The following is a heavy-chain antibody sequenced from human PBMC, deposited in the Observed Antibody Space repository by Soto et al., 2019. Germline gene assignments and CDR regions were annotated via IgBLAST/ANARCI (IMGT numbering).Heavy chain of an antibody. D-gene: IGHD2-8*01. J-gene: IGHJ5*02. V-gene: IGHV1-18*01. CDR1: GYTFTSYG. CDR2: ISAYNGNT. CDR3: ARVGGAMVYAIYHHWLDP. Sequence: ASVKVSCKASGYTFTSYGISWVRQAPGQGLEWMGWISAYNGNTNYAQKLQGRATMTTDTSTSTAYMELRSLRSDDTAVYYCARVGGAMVYAIYHHWLDPWGQGTLVTVSS.